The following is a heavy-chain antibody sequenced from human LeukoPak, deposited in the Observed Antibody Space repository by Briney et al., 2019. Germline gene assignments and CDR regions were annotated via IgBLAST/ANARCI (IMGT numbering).Heavy chain of an antibody. D-gene: IGHD2-15*01. V-gene: IGHV5-51*01. Sequence: GESLKISCKGSGYTFTNYWIGWVRQMPGKGLEWVGIIYPGDSDTRYSPSFQGQVTISADKSISTAYLQWGSLKASDTAMYFCARCRVAATPGDFWGQGTLVTVSS. CDR1: GYTFTNYW. J-gene: IGHJ4*02. CDR2: IYPGDSDT. CDR3: ARCRVAATPGDF.